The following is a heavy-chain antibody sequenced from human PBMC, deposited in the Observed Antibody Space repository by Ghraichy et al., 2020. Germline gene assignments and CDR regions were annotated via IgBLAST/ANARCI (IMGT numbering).Heavy chain of an antibody. Sequence: GGSLRLSCAASGFTFDDYATHWVRQAPGKGLEWVSLISWDGGSTYYADSVKGRFTISRDNSKNSLYLQMNSLRAEDTALYYCAKDVNSGYDYIDYWGQGTLVTVSS. CDR1: GFTFDDYA. CDR3: AKDVNSGYDYIDY. V-gene: IGHV3-43D*03. CDR2: ISWDGGST. D-gene: IGHD5-12*01. J-gene: IGHJ4*02.